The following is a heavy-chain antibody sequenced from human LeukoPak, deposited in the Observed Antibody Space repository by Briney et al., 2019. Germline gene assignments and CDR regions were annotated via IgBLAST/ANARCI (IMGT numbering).Heavy chain of an antibody. D-gene: IGHD3-9*01. CDR1: AFTFSDYG. V-gene: IGHV3-30*18. CDR2: ISYDGSKK. CDR3: AKDPYNRYFDWTGYFDL. J-gene: IGHJ4*02. Sequence: GRSLRLSCVASAFTFSDYGMHWVRQAPGKGLEWVAIISYDGSKKQYADSVKGRFTISRDNSKKGMYLKMNSLRADDAAVYYCAKDPYNRYFDWTGYFDLWGQGTLVTVSS.